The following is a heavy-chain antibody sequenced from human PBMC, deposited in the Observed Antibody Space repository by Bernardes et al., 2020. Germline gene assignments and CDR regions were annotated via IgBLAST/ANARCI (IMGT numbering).Heavy chain of an antibody. CDR3: ARIWFGDYYMDV. CDR2: INHSGST. D-gene: IGHD3-10*01. CDR1: GGSFSGYY. V-gene: IGHV4-34*01. Sequence: SETLSLTCAVYGGSFSGYYWSWIRQPPGKGLEWIGEINHSGSTNYNPSLKSRVTISVDTSKNQFSLKLSSVTAADTAVYYCARIWFGDYYMDVWGKGTTVTVSS. J-gene: IGHJ6*03.